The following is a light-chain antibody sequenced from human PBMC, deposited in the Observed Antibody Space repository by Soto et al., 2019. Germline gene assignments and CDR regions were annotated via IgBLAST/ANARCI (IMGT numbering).Light chain of an antibody. Sequence: EIVLTQSPGTLSLSPGERATLSCRASQSVSSNYLAWYQQRPGQAPRLLIYDASSRATGVPDRFSGSGSGTDFTLTIGRLEPEDFAVYYCHQYGGSPGTLGQ. CDR2: DAS. CDR3: HQYGGSPGT. V-gene: IGKV3-20*01. J-gene: IGKJ1*01. CDR1: QSVSSNY.